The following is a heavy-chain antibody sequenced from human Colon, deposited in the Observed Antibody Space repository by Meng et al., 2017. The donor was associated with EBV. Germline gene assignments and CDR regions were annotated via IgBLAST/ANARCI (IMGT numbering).Heavy chain of an antibody. CDR1: GDSLSSANW. CDR2: IHHNGNT. CDR3: ARTAICIGGSCTTWDY. J-gene: IGHJ4*02. Sequence: QVQLQGSGPGLVTPSETLSLTCAVSGDSLSSANWWSWVRQPPGKGLEWIGEIHHNGNTNYNPSLKSRVTISVDKSKNQFVLKVTSVTAADTAVYYCARTAICIGGSCTTWDYWGQGALVTVSS. D-gene: IGHD2-15*01. V-gene: IGHV4-4*02.